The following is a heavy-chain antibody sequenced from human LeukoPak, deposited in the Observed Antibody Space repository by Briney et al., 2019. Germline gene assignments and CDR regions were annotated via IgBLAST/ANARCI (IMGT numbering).Heavy chain of an antibody. CDR3: TLSCTNCLGVSWFGP. V-gene: IGHV3-23*01. D-gene: IGHD2-2*01. CDR1: GFTFSSYA. Sequence: GGSLRLSCAASGFTFSSYAMSWVRQAPGKGLEWVSAISGSGGSTYYADSVKGRFTISRDNSKNTLYLQMNSLKSEDTAVYYCTLSCTNCLGVSWFGPWGQGTLVTVSS. J-gene: IGHJ5*02. CDR2: ISGSGGST.